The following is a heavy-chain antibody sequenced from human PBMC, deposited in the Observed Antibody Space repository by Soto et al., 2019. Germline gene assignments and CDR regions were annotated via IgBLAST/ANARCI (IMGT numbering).Heavy chain of an antibody. CDR2: ISGSGGST. V-gene: IGHV3-23*01. J-gene: IGHJ4*02. CDR3: AKEGTGYSSGWYKGFLDY. D-gene: IGHD6-19*01. Sequence: GGSLRLSCAASGFTFSSYAMSWVRQAPGKGLEWVSAISGSGGSTYYADSVKGRFTISRDNSKNTLYLQMNRLRAEDTAVYYCAKEGTGYSSGWYKGFLDYWGQGTLVTVSS. CDR1: GFTFSSYA.